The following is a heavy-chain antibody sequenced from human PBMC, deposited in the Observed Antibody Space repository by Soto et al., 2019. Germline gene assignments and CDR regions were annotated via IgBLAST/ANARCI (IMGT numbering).Heavy chain of an antibody. CDR3: ARAPRFGAQDYYGMDV. Sequence: WASVKVSCKASGYTFTSYGISWVRQAPGQGLEWMGWISAYNGNTNYAQKLQGRVTMTTDTSTSTAYMELRSLRSDDTAVYYCARAPRFGAQDYYGMDVWGQGTTVTVSS. CDR2: ISAYNGNT. D-gene: IGHD3-3*01. J-gene: IGHJ6*02. V-gene: IGHV1-18*04. CDR1: GYTFTSYG.